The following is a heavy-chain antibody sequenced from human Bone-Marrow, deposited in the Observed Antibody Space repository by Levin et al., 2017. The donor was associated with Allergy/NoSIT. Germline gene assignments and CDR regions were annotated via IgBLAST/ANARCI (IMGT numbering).Heavy chain of an antibody. CDR3: ATLTFGNGPSRDGMDV. J-gene: IGHJ6*02. CDR1: GYTLTGLH. D-gene: IGHD3-10*01. CDR2: FDPEHGET. Sequence: ASVKVSCRVSGYTLTGLHMHWVRQARGTGLEWMGGFDPEHGETIYAQKFHGRVTMTEDTSTDTAYMELSSLRSQDPAVYYCATLTFGNGPSRDGMDVWGQGTAVSVSS. V-gene: IGHV1-24*01.